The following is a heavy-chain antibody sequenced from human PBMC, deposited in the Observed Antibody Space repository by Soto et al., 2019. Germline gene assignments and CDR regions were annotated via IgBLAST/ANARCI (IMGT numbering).Heavy chain of an antibody. D-gene: IGHD4-17*01. CDR2: IYYSGST. V-gene: IGHV4-30-4*01. CDR3: ARGGATVVTPEYYFDY. Sequence: QVQLQESGPGLVKPSQTLSLTCTVSGGSISSGDYYWSWIRQPPGKGLEWIGYIYYSGSTYYNPSLKSRVTIAVDTSKNHFSLKLSSVTAADTAVYYCARGGATVVTPEYYFDYWGQGTLVTVSS. CDR1: GGSISSGDYY. J-gene: IGHJ4*02.